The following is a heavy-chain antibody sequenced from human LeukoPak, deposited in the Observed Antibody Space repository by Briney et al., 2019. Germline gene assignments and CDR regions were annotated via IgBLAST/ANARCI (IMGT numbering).Heavy chain of an antibody. D-gene: IGHD3-10*01. CDR2: ISGDGGST. Sequence: GGSLRLSCAASGFTVSDYYMNWVRQDPGKGLEWVSAISGDGGSTYYGDSVKGRFTISRDNSKNTLYLQMNSLRAEDTAVYYCANHMVRGGPFDNWGQGTLVTVSS. V-gene: IGHV3-23*01. CDR1: GFTVSDYY. CDR3: ANHMVRGGPFDN. J-gene: IGHJ4*02.